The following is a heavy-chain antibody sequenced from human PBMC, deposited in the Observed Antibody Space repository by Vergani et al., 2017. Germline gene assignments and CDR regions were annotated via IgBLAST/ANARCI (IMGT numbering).Heavy chain of an antibody. CDR2: ISGSGGST. J-gene: IGHJ1*01. CDR3: ANDGSGLTFAEYFQP. CDR1: GFTFSSYS. V-gene: IGHV3-23*04. D-gene: IGHD3-10*01. Sequence: EVQLVESGGGLVQPGGSLRLSCAASGFTFSSYSMNWVRQAPGKGLEWVSAISGSGGSTYYADSVKGRFTISRDNSKNTLYLQMNSLRAEDTAVYYCANDGSGLTFAEYFQPWGQGTLVTVSS.